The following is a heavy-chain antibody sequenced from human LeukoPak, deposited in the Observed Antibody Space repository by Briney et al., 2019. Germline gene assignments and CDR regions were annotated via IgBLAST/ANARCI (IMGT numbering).Heavy chain of an antibody. CDR1: GGSISSGSYY. V-gene: IGHV4-61*02. D-gene: IGHD6-19*01. Sequence: SQTLSLTCTVSGGSISSGSYYWSWIRQPAGKGLEWIGRIYTSGSTNYNPSLKSRVTISVDTSKNQFSLKLSSVTAADTAVYYCARVVAVAFFDYWGQGTLVTVSS. CDR2: IYTSGST. CDR3: ARVVAVAFFDY. J-gene: IGHJ4*02.